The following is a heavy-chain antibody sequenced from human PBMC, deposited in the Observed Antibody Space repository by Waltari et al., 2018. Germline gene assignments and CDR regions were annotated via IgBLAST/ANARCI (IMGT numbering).Heavy chain of an antibody. J-gene: IGHJ5*02. CDR2: IIRIVWKA. CDR3: ARGCSSTSCDWIEKKLVQRYGWFDP. CDR1: GGTFSSYA. D-gene: IGHD2-2*01. Sequence: QVQLVQSGAEVKKPGSSVKVSCKASGGTFSSYAISWVRQAPGQGLDWMGGIIRIVWKANDAKKFHGRVTITAEESTSTAYMELSSLRSEETAVYYCARGCSSTSCDWIEKKLVQRYGWFDPWGQGTLVTVSS. V-gene: IGHV1-69*12.